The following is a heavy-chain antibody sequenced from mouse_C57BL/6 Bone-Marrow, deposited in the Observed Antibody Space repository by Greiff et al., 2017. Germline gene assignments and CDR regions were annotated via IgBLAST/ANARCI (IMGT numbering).Heavy chain of an antibody. CDR2: ISDGGSYT. D-gene: IGHD2-4*01. V-gene: IGHV5-4*01. J-gene: IGHJ4*01. CDR3: ARAMITTSYYAMDY. CDR1: GFTFSSYA. Sequence: EVHLVESGGGLVKPGGSLKLSCAASGFTFSSYAMSWVRQTPEKRLEWVATISDGGSYTYYPDNVKGRFTISRDNAKNNLYLQMSHLKSEDTAMYYCARAMITTSYYAMDYWGQGTSVTVSS.